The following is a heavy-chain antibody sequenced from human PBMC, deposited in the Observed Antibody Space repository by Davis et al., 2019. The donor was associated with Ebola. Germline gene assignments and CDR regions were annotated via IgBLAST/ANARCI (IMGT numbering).Heavy chain of an antibody. CDR2: IYYSGST. CDR1: GGSFSGYY. J-gene: IGHJ6*02. CDR3: ARGRAYYGSGSYYRGYGMDV. V-gene: IGHV4-59*01. D-gene: IGHD3-10*01. Sequence: SETLSLTCAVYGGSFSGYYWSWIRQPPGKGLEWIGYIYYSGSTNYNPSLKSRVTISVDTSKNQFSLKLSSVTAADTAVYYCARGRAYYGSGSYYRGYGMDVWGQGTTVTVSS.